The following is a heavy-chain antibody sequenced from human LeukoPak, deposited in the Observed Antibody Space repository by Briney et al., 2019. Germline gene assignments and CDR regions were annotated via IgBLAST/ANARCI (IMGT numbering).Heavy chain of an antibody. V-gene: IGHV5-51*01. CDR2: IYPGDSDT. CDR3: ARHEGYGGNSGAIAFDY. CDR1: GYSFTSYC. J-gene: IGHJ4*02. D-gene: IGHD4-23*01. Sequence: GESLKISCKGSGYSFTSYCIGWVRQMPGKGLEWMGIIYPGDSDTRYSPSFQGQVTISADKSISTAYLQWSSLKASDTAMYYCARHEGYGGNSGAIAFDYWGQGTLVTVSS.